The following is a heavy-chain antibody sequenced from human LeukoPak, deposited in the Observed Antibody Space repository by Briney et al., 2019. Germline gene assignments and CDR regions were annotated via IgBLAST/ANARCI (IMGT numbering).Heavy chain of an antibody. J-gene: IGHJ3*02. CDR2: ISYDGSNK. Sequence: GGSLRLPCAASGFTCSSYGMHWVRQAPGKGLEWVAVISYDGSNKYYADSVKGRFTISRDNSKNTLYLQMNSLRAEDTAVYYCARDFAEPYAFDIWGQGTMVTVSS. D-gene: IGHD1-14*01. CDR1: GFTCSSYG. V-gene: IGHV3-30*03. CDR3: ARDFAEPYAFDI.